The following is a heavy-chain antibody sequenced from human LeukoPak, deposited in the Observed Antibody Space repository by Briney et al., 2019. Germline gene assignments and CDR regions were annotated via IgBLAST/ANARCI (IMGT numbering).Heavy chain of an antibody. V-gene: IGHV1-8*03. CDR3: ARRGVYLKNWFDP. D-gene: IGHD2-8*01. J-gene: IGHJ5*02. CDR1: GYTFTSYD. CDR2: MNPNSGNT. Sequence: ASVKVSCKASGYTFTSYDINWVRQATGQGLEWMGWMNPNSGNTGYAQKFQGRVTITRNTSISTAYMELSSLRSEDTAVYYCARRGVYLKNWFDPWGQGTLVTVSS.